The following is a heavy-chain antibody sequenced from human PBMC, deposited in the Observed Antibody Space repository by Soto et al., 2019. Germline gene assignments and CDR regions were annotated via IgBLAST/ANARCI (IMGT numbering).Heavy chain of an antibody. V-gene: IGHV1-8*01. J-gene: IGHJ4*02. CDR1: GGTFSRYD. Sequence: GASVKVSCKASGGTFSRYDINWVRQAPGQGLEWIGWMNPNSGNTGYAQKFQGRVTMTRNTSIRTADMELSSLRSEDTAVYSCARCMGYSDAYFDYWGQGTLVTVSS. CDR3: ARCMGYSDAYFDY. D-gene: IGHD5-18*01. CDR2: MNPNSGNT.